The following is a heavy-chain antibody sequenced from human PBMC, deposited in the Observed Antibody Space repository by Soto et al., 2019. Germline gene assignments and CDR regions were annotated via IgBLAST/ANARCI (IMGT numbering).Heavy chain of an antibody. CDR2: INPYNGNT. Sequence: QVQLVQSGAEVKKPGASVKVSCKASGYTFTSYGISWVRQAPGQGLEWMGWINPYNGNTNYAQKLQGRVTMTTDTSPTTAYTELRRLRYDDTAVIYCARDWFGVAHWGQGTLVTVSS. CDR1: GYTFTSYG. D-gene: IGHD3-16*01. J-gene: IGHJ4*02. CDR3: ARDWFGVAH. V-gene: IGHV1-18*01.